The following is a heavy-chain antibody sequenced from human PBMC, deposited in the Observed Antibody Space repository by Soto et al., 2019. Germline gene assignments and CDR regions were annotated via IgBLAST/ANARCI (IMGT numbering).Heavy chain of an antibody. CDR1: GDSVSSNSAA. CDR2: TYYRSRWYN. V-gene: IGHV6-1*01. D-gene: IGHD3-10*01. Sequence: SQTLSLTCAISGDSVSSNSAAWNWIRQSPSRGLEWLGRTYYRSRWYNDYAVSVKSRITINPDTSKNQFSLHLSSVTPEDTAVYYCARVERLLWFGELFTGGPYYYYYMDVWGKGTTVTVSS. CDR3: ARVERLLWFGELFTGGPYYYYYMDV. J-gene: IGHJ6*03.